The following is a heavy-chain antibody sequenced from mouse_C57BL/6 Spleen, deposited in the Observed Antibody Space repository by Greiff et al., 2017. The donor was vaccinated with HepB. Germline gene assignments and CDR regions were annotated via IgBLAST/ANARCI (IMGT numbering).Heavy chain of an antibody. V-gene: IGHV6-3*01. Sequence: EVHLVESGGGLVQPGGSMKLSCVASGFTFSNYWMNWVRQSPEKGLEWVAQIRLKSDNYATHYAESVKGRFTISRADSKSSVYLQMNNLRAEDTGIYYCTDYSEDYWGQGTTLTVSS. J-gene: IGHJ2*01. CDR3: TDYSEDY. D-gene: IGHD2-12*01. CDR1: GFTFSNYW. CDR2: IRLKSDNYAT.